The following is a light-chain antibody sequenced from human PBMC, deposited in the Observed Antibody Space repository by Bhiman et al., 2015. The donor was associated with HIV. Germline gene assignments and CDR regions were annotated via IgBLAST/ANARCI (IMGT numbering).Light chain of an antibody. Sequence: QSALTQPASVSGSPGQSITISCTGTSSDVGDYNYVSWYQQHPGKAPKVMIYDVSKRPSGVSNRFSGSKSANTASLTISGLQAEDEADYYCSSYAGSNNPVVFGGGTELTVL. V-gene: IGLV2-14*01. CDR2: DVS. CDR3: SSYAGSNNPVV. J-gene: IGLJ2*01. CDR1: SSDVGDYNY.